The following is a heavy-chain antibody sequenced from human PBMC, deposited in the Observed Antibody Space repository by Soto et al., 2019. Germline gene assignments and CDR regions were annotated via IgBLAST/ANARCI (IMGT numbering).Heavy chain of an antibody. D-gene: IGHD3-22*01. Sequence: EVQLVESGGGLVQPGGSLRLSCTASGFTFSTYGMSWVRQAPGKGLEWVSSLSGDGTTTYYIDSVKGRFTISRDNSRNTLSLQMNSLRTEDTAVDYCAKDISFDTSAYNYWGQGILVTVSS. CDR3: AKDISFDTSAYNY. V-gene: IGHV3-23*04. J-gene: IGHJ4*02. CDR1: GFTFSTYG. CDR2: LSGDGTTT.